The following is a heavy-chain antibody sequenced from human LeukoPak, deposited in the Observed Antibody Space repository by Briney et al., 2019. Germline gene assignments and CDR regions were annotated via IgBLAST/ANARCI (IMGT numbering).Heavy chain of an antibody. CDR2: SNWDDQK. V-gene: IGHV2-5*02. J-gene: IGHJ5*02. CDR1: GFSLPTRGVG. Sequence: SGPTLVNPPQTLTLTCTLSGFSLPTRGVGVGWIRQPPGKALEWLSLSNWDDQKVYSPSLQSRLSITKDTSKNQVVLTMTNVDPVDTATYYCAHRRDSSGYQYRYWFAPWGQGTLVTVSS. D-gene: IGHD3-22*01. CDR3: AHRRDSSGYQYRYWFAP.